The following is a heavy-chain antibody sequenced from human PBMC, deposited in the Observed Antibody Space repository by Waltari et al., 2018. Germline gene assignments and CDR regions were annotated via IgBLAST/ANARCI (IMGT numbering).Heavy chain of an antibody. Sequence: QLQLQESGPGLVKPSETLSLTCSVSGVSITSNRHYWGWIRQPPGQGLEWIATMSYSGATSSSPPLESRVTVSRDTSKNQLSLKLVSVTAADTAVYYCATYIGASVGTAAFDVWGQGTMVTVSS. D-gene: IGHD5-12*01. V-gene: IGHV4-39*01. J-gene: IGHJ3*01. CDR2: MSYSGAT. CDR1: GVSITSNRHY. CDR3: ATYIGASVGTAAFDV.